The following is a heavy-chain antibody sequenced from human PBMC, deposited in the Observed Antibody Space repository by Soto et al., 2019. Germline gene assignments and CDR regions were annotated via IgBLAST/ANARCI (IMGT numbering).Heavy chain of an antibody. D-gene: IGHD1-26*01. V-gene: IGHV1-8*01. CDR1: GYTFSSYD. CDR2: MSPNSGDT. Sequence: ASVKVACKASGYTFSSYDINWVRQAAGQGLEWMGWMSPNSGDTGYAPSFQARVTMTRDTSISTAYMELSSLTSEDTAMYYCARGVDAGVDYWGQGTLVTVSS. CDR3: ARGVDAGVDY. J-gene: IGHJ4*02.